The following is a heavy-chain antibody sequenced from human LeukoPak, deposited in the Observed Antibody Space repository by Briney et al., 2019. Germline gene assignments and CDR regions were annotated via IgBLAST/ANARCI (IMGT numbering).Heavy chain of an antibody. CDR2: INAGHGNT. Sequence: ASVKVSCKASGYTFTSYAMHWVRQAPGQRLEWMGWINAGHGNTKYSQKFQGRVTITRDTSASTAYMELSSLRSEDTAVYYCARGEYQLLWGFDYWGQGTLVTVSS. V-gene: IGHV1-3*01. J-gene: IGHJ4*02. CDR1: GYTFTSYA. CDR3: ARGEYQLLWGFDY. D-gene: IGHD2-2*01.